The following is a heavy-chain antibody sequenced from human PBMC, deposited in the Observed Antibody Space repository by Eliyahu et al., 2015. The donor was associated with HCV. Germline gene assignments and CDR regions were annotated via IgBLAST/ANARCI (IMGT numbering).Heavy chain of an antibody. CDR2: IXPNSGGT. D-gene: IGHD1-26*01. J-gene: IGHJ6*02. V-gene: IGHV1-2*02. CDR3: ARDLGGSRNYYYYYGMDV. Sequence: QVQLVQSGTEVKKPGASVKVSCKASGYTFTGYYRHWVRQAPGQGLEWMGWIXPNSGGTNYAQKFQGRVTMTRDTSISTAYMELSRLRSDDTAVYYCARDLGGSRNYYYYYGMDVWGQGTTVTVSS. CDR1: GYTFTGYY.